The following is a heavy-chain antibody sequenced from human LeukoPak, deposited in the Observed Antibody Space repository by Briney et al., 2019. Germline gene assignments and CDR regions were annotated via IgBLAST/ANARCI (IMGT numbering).Heavy chain of an antibody. J-gene: IGHJ4*02. Sequence: SETLSLTCTVSGGSISSSSYYWGWIRQPPGKGLEWIGSIYYSGSAYYNPSLKSRVTISVDTSKNQFSLKLSSVTAADTAAYYCARTLESGYSSGWYRDYFDYWGQGTLVTVSS. D-gene: IGHD6-19*01. CDR1: GGSISSSSYY. V-gene: IGHV4-39*01. CDR3: ARTLESGYSSGWYRDYFDY. CDR2: IYYSGSA.